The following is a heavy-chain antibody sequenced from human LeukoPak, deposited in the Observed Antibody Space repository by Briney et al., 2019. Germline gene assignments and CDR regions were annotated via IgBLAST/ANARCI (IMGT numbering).Heavy chain of an antibody. CDR1: GFTFSSYA. CDR3: AKAMWIDGYDYPAYYYYYMDV. V-gene: IGHV3-23*01. J-gene: IGHJ6*03. D-gene: IGHD5-12*01. Sequence: PGGSLRLSCAASGFTFSSYAMSRVRQAPGKGLEWVSAISGSGGSTYYADSVKGRFTISRDNSKNTLYLQMNSLRAEDTAVYYCAKAMWIDGYDYPAYYYYYMDVWGKGTTVTVSS. CDR2: ISGSGGST.